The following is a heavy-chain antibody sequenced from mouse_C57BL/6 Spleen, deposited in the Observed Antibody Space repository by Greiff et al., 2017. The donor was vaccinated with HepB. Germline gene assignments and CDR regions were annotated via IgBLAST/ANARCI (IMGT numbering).Heavy chain of an antibody. J-gene: IGHJ4*01. Sequence: VQLQQSGAELARPGASVKMSCKASGYTFTSYTMHWVKQRPGQGLEWIGYINPSSGYTKYNQKFKDKATLTADKSSSTAYMQLSSLTSEDSAVYYCARSPHYDYDGWAMDYWGQGTSVTVSS. CDR3: ARSPHYDYDGWAMDY. V-gene: IGHV1-4*01. CDR1: GYTFTSYT. D-gene: IGHD2-4*01. CDR2: INPSSGYT.